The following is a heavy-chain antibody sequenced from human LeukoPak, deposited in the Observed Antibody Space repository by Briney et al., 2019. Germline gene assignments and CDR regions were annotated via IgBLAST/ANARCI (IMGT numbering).Heavy chain of an antibody. CDR1: GFTFDDYA. J-gene: IGHJ5*02. CDR2: ISGNGGST. CDR3: AKDPATRDGHGAWFDP. D-gene: IGHD5-24*01. Sequence: RLSCAASGFTFDDYAMHWVRQAPGKGLEWVSLISGNGGSTFYAASVKGRFTISRDNSKNSLYLQMNSPRTEDTALYYCAKDPATRDGHGAWFDPWGQGTLVTVSS. V-gene: IGHV3-43*02.